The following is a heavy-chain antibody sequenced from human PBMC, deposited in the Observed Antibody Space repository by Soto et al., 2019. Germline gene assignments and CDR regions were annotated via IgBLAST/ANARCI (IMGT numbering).Heavy chain of an antibody. CDR1: GYTFTSYG. CDR3: ARVGGGDYYDSSGYSDAFDI. V-gene: IGHV1-18*01. CDR2: ISAYNGNT. D-gene: IGHD3-22*01. J-gene: IGHJ3*02. Sequence: QVQLVQSGAEVKKPGASVKVSCKASGYTFTSYGISWVRQAPGQGLEWMGWISAYNGNTNYAQKLQGRVTMTTDTSTSTAYMELRSVRSDDAAVYYCARVGGGDYYDSSGYSDAFDIWGQGTMVTVSS.